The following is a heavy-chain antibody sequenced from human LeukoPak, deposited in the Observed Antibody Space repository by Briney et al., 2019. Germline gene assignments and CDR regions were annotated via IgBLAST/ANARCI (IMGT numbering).Heavy chain of an antibody. Sequence: PLETLSLTCTVSGDSVTSGGYFWTWIRQHPGKGLDWIGYISDSGTTSYNPSLKSRVSISVATSNNQFSLRLSSVTAADTAVYYCARDVVVTSSPDAFDIWGQGTMVTVSS. V-gene: IGHV4-31*03. CDR2: ISDSGTT. D-gene: IGHD2-21*02. CDR3: ARDVVVTSSPDAFDI. J-gene: IGHJ3*02. CDR1: GDSVTSGGYF.